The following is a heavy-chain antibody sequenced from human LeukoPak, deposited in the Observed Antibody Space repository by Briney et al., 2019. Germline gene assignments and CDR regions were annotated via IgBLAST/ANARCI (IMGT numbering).Heavy chain of an antibody. CDR2: IYYTGTT. D-gene: IGHD2-2*01. CDR1: GGSLSGHY. Sequence: PSETLSLTCTVSGGSLSGHYWGWIRQPPGKGLELVGHIYYTGTTLYNPSLNSRVTITLDTSRNQFSLRLTSVIAADTAVYYCARFSWGCSTASCYLTNWGQGALVTVSS. CDR3: ARFSWGCSTASCYLTN. V-gene: IGHV4-59*11. J-gene: IGHJ4*02.